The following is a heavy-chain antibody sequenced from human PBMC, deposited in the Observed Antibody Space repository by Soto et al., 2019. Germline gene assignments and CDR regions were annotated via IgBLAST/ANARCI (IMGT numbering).Heavy chain of an antibody. D-gene: IGHD2-15*01. CDR1: GDSVSSNSAA. J-gene: IGHJ4*02. V-gene: IGHV6-1*01. CDR3: AREDSLAATPSRYFDY. Sequence: PSQTLSLTCASSGDSVSSNSAAWNWIRQSPSRGLEWLGRTYYRSKWYNDYAVSVKSRITINPDTSKNQFSLQLNSVTPEDTAVYYCAREDSLAATPSRYFDYWGQGTLVTVSS. CDR2: TYYRSKWYN.